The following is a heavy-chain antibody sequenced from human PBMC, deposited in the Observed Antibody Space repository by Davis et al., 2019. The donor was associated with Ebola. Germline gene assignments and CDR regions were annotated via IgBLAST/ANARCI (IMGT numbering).Heavy chain of an antibody. CDR1: GGSISSGDYY. D-gene: IGHD3-3*01. CDR3: ARRPYFWSGYSPYYFDY. Sequence: PSETLSLTCTVSGGSISSGDYYWSWIRQPPGKGLEWIGYIYYSGSTYYNPSLKSRVTISVDTSKNQFSPKLSSVTAADTAVYYCARRPYFWSGYSPYYFDYWGQGTLVTVSS. CDR2: IYYSGST. J-gene: IGHJ4*02. V-gene: IGHV4-30-4*01.